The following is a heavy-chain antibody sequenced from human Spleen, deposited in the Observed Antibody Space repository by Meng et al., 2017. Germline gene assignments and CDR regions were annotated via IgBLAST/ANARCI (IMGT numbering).Heavy chain of an antibody. CDR2: INHSGST. CDR1: GGSFSDYY. D-gene: IGHD3-22*01. CDR3: ARGCSGYRVFLCY. J-gene: IGHJ4*02. Sequence: QVQPTQWGAGPLKPSGTLSLTCVVSGGSFSDYYWSWIRQPPGKGLEWIGEINHSGSTNYNPSLESRATISVDTSQNNLSLMLSSVTAADTAVYYCARGCSGYRVFLCYWGQGTLVTVSS. V-gene: IGHV4-34*01.